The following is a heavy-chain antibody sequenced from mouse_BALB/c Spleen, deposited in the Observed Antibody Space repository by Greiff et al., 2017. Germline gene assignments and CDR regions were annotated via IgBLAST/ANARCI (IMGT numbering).Heavy chain of an antibody. CDR2: IYPGGGYT. Sequence: VQLQQPGAELVKPGASVKLSCKASGYTFTSYWMHWVKLRPGQGFEWIGDIYPGGGYTNYNEKFKGKATLTADTSSSTAYMQLSSLTSEDSAIYYCAIKAYYGSSDDAMDYWGQGTSVTVSS. CDR1: GYTFTSYW. D-gene: IGHD1-1*01. V-gene: IGHV1-55*01. CDR3: AIKAYYGSSDDAMDY. J-gene: IGHJ4*01.